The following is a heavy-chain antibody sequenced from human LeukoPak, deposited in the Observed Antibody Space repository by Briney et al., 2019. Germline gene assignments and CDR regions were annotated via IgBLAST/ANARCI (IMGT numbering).Heavy chain of an antibody. Sequence: EASVKVSCKASGYIFTDHYIQWVRQTPGQGLEWMGWIRPDSGRVQYARNFQGRVTMTRDTSISTAYMELTRLRSDDTAVYFCARGSDYDDYFYMDFWGKGTTVTVSS. CDR1: GYIFTDHY. J-gene: IGHJ6*03. CDR3: ARGSDYDDYFYMDF. V-gene: IGHV1-2*02. CDR2: IRPDSGRV.